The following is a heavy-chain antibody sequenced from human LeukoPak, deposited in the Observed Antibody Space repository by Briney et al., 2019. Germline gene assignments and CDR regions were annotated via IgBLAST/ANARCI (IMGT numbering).Heavy chain of an antibody. CDR3: ARSRIAASFDY. J-gene: IGHJ4*02. CDR2: IYYSGST. D-gene: IGHD6-13*01. Sequence: PSETLSLTCAVYGGSFSGYYWSWIRQPPGKGLEWIGYIYYSGSTNYNPSLKSRVTISVDTSKNQFSLKLSSVTAADTAVYYCARSRIAASFDYWGQGTLVTVSS. V-gene: IGHV4-59*01. CDR1: GGSFSGYY.